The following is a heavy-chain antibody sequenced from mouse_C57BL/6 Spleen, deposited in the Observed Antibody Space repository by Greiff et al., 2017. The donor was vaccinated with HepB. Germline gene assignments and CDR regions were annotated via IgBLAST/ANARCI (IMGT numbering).Heavy chain of an antibody. CDR2: IHPNSGST. D-gene: IGHD2-5*01. Sequence: QVQLQQPGAELVKPGASVKLSCKASGYTFTSYWMHWVKQRPGQGLEWIGMIHPNSGSTNYNEKFKSKATLTVDKSSSTAYMQLSSLTSEDSAVYYCASPSNYSNYVGFAYWGQGTLVTVSA. CDR3: ASPSNYSNYVGFAY. J-gene: IGHJ3*01. V-gene: IGHV1-64*01. CDR1: GYTFTSYW.